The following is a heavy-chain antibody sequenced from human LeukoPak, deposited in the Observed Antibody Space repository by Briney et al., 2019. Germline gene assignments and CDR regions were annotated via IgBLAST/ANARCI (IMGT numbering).Heavy chain of an antibody. CDR1: GGSFSGYY. CDR3: ASWKGTCIDI. Sequence: ASETLSLTCAVYGGSFSGYYWSWIRQPPGKGLEWIGEINHSGSTNYNPSLKSRVTISVDTSKNQFSLKLSSVTAADTAVYYCASWKGTCIDIWGQGTMVTVSS. J-gene: IGHJ3*02. CDR2: INHSGST. V-gene: IGHV4-34*01. D-gene: IGHD1-1*01.